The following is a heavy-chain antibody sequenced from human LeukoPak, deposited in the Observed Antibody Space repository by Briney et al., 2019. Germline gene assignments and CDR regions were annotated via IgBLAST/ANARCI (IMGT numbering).Heavy chain of an antibody. J-gene: IGHJ5*01. D-gene: IGHD3-10*01. CDR3: ARGLIIRMVRGAVWFDS. V-gene: IGHV4-34*01. Sequence: SETLSLTCAVYGGSFSGYYWSWIRQPPGKGLEWIGEINHSGSTNYNPSLKGRVTISVDTSKNQFSLKLSSVTAADTAVYYCARGLIIRMVRGAVWFDSWGQGTLVTVSP. CDR2: INHSGST. CDR1: GGSFSGYY.